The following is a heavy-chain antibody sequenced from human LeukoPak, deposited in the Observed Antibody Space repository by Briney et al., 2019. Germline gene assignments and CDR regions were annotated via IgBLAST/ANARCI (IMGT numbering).Heavy chain of an antibody. J-gene: IGHJ6*03. D-gene: IGHD2-2*02. V-gene: IGHV3-7*01. CDR2: IKQDGSEK. CDR1: GLTFSSYW. CDR3: ARDGQDIVVVPAAIPVDYYYYYMDV. Sequence: GGSLRLSCVASGLTFSSYWMSWVRQAPGKGLEWVANIKQDGSEKYYVDSVKGRFTISRDNAKNSLYLQMNSLRAEDTAVYYCARDGQDIVVVPAAIPVDYYYYYMDVWGKGTTVTVSS.